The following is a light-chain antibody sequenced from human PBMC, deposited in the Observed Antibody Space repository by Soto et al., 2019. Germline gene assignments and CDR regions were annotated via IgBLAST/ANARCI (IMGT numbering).Light chain of an antibody. CDR1: SSDIGAYNF. CDR3: TSWTTSTTMI. J-gene: IGLJ2*01. Sequence: QCVLTQPASVSGSPGQSITISCTGTSSDIGAYNFVSWYQQHPGKAPKLMLYDVNIRPSGVSNRFSGPKSGNTASLTISGLQAEDEADYYCTSWTTSTTMIFGGGTKVTVL. V-gene: IGLV2-14*03. CDR2: DVN.